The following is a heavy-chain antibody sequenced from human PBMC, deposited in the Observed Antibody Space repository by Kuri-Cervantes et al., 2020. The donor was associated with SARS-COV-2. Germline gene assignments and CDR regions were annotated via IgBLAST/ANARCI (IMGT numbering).Heavy chain of an antibody. D-gene: IGHD2-15*01. V-gene: IGHV1-18*04. CDR1: GYTFRSNG. Sequence: ASVKVSCKASGYTFRSNGINWVRQAPGQGLEWIGWVSTDNGNTNYEPRLQGRITVSTDTSTSTSYLELGSLKSDDTAVYYCARVRGAGWFYPMDLWGQGTTVTVSS. J-gene: IGHJ6*02. CDR3: ARVRGAGWFYPMDL. CDR2: VSTDNGNT.